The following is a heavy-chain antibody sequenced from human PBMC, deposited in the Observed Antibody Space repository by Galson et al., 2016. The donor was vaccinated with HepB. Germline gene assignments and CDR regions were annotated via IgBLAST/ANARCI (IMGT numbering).Heavy chain of an antibody. CDR2: ISSTSTYI. Sequence: SLRLSCAASGFTFSTYTMNWVRQAPGKGLEWVSYISSTSTYIDYAGSVKGRFTISRENAKNSLYLQMNSLRAEDTAVYYCARDRSRFSSGYYTGARDVFAIWGQGTVVTVSS. J-gene: IGHJ3*02. CDR1: GFTFSTYT. CDR3: ARDRSRFSSGYYTGARDVFAI. V-gene: IGHV3-21*01. D-gene: IGHD3-3*01.